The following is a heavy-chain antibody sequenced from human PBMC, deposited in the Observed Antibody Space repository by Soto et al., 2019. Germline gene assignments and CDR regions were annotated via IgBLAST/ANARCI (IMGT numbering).Heavy chain of an antibody. CDR2: IYYSGST. V-gene: IGHV4-39*02. CDR3: ASHVFASGGFEFDY. Sequence: QLQLQESGPGLVKPSETLSLTCTVSGGSISSSSYYWGWIRQPPGKGLEWIGSIYYSGSTYYNPSHKSRVTISVASSMNHFALKLSSVTADDTAVYYCASHVFASGGFEFDYRGQGTLVTVSS. J-gene: IGHJ4*02. D-gene: IGHD3-10*01. CDR1: GGSISSSSYY.